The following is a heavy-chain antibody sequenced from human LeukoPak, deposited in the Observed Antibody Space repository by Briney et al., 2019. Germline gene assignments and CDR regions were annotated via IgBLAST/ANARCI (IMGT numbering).Heavy chain of an antibody. J-gene: IGHJ5*02. CDR2: ISGSGGST. Sequence: WSLRLSCAASGFTFSSYAMSWVRQAPGEGLEWVSAISGSGGSTYYADSVKSQFTISRDNSKNTLYLQMDSLRAEDTAVYYCAREYYYDSSGYYYAWGQGTLVTVSS. D-gene: IGHD3-22*01. CDR1: GFTFSSYA. V-gene: IGHV3-23*01. CDR3: AREYYYDSSGYYYA.